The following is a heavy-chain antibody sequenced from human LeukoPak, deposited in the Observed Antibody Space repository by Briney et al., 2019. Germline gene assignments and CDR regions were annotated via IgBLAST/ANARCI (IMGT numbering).Heavy chain of an antibody. D-gene: IGHD2-2*01. CDR2: WHHSGRT. CDR1: GYSIRTSYY. CDR3: ARTILGYCSDSSCYPDAFDI. V-gene: IGHV4-38-2*01. J-gene: IGHJ3*02. Sequence: SETLSLTCAVSGYSIRTSYYWGWIRQPPGKGLEWFGSWHHSGRTYHNPSLKSRVSISLDTSKNEFSLKLSAVTAADTAVYYCARTILGYCSDSSCYPDAFDIWGRGTLVTVSS.